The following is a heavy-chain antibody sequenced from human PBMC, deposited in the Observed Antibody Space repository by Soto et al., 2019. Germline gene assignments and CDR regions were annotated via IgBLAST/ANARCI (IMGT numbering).Heavy chain of an antibody. J-gene: IGHJ4*02. CDR2: LTASGGNT. CDR3: AKGPGSRGLDY. Sequence: EVQLLQSGGGLVQPGGSLRLSCAASGFTFGAYAMTWVRQVPGKGLEWISTLTASGGNTNHAESVKGRFTVSRDNAKDTVFLEMHSLRAEDTGIYYCAKGPGSRGLDYWGQGSLVPVSS. CDR1: GFTFGAYA. D-gene: IGHD5-12*01. V-gene: IGHV3-23*01.